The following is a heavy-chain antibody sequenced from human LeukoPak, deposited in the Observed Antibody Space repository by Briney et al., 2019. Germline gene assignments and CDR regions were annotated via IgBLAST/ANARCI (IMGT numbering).Heavy chain of an antibody. J-gene: IGHJ2*01. V-gene: IGHV3-9*01. CDR1: GFTFDDYA. D-gene: IGHD5-12*01. Sequence: GGSLRLSCAASGFTFDDYAMHWVRQAPGKGLEWVSDISWNSGSIGYADSVKGRFTISRDNAKNSLYLQMNSLRAEDTALYYCAKVHSGYDFNWYFDLWGRATLVTVSS. CDR3: AKVHSGYDFNWYFDL. CDR2: ISWNSGSI.